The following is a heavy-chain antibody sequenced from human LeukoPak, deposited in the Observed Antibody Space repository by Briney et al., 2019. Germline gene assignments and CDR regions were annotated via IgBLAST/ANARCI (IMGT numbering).Heavy chain of an antibody. CDR1: GFTFSSYA. V-gene: IGHV3-30*04. CDR3: ARGQYYYDSSGRMLNY. J-gene: IGHJ4*02. Sequence: GSLRLSCAASGFTFSSYAMHWVRQAPGKGPEWVAVISYDGSNKYYADSVKGRFTISRDNSKNTLYLQMNSLRAEDMAVYYCARGQYYYDSSGRMLNYWGQGTLVTVSS. D-gene: IGHD3-22*01. CDR2: ISYDGSNK.